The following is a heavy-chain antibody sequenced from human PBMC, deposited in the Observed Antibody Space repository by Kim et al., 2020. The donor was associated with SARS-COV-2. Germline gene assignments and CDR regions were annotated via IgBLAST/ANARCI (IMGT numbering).Heavy chain of an antibody. V-gene: IGHV4-59*13. D-gene: IGHD1-7*01. CDR2: IYYSGST. Sequence: SETLSLTCTVSGGSISSYYWSWIRQPPGKGLEWIGYIYYSGSTNYNPSLKSRVTISVDTSKNQFSLKLSSVTAADTAVYYCAREGRENWNYVWFDPWGQGTLVTVSS. CDR3: AREGRENWNYVWFDP. J-gene: IGHJ5*02. CDR1: GGSISSYY.